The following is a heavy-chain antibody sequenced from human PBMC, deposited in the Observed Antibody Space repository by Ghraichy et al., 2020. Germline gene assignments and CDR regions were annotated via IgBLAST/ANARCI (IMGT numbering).Heavy chain of an antibody. J-gene: IGHJ6*02. CDR1: GFTFSGYW. CDR3: ARVNYGMDV. CDR2: IKKDGSDK. Sequence: GGSLRLSCAASGFTFSGYWMTWVRQAPGKGLEWVANIKKDGSDKYHVDSVKGRFTISRDNANAKKSLYLEMNSLRAEDTAVYYCARVNYGMDVWGQGTTVTVSS. V-gene: IGHV3-7*01.